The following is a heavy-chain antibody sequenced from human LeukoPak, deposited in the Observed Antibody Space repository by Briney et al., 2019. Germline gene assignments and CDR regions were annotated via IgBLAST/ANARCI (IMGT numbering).Heavy chain of an antibody. CDR1: GFSFSSHE. J-gene: IGHJ4*02. CDR2: ISCIVSPI. CDR3: VRSRGIGGTTQFDN. V-gene: IGHV3-48*03. Sequence: PGGSLRLSCAVSGFSFSSHEMNWVRQAPGKGVEWVSYISCIVSPIYYPLSLNLPFTISRDNAKITLYLQMNSLRAEDTAVYYCVRSRGIGGTTQFDNWGQGTLVTVSS. D-gene: IGHD1-7*01.